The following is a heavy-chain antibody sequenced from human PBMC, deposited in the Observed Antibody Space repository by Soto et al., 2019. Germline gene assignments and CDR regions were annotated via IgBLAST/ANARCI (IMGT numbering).Heavy chain of an antibody. D-gene: IGHD6-6*01. V-gene: IGHV3-48*02. CDR2: ISSSSSTI. Sequence: GGSLRLSCAASGFTFSSYAMSWVRQAPGKGLEWVSYISSSSSTIYYADSVKGRFTISRDNAKNSLYLQMNSLRDEDTAVYYCATTPNYSSSSYFDYWGQGTLVTVSS. CDR1: GFTFSSYA. J-gene: IGHJ4*02. CDR3: ATTPNYSSSSYFDY.